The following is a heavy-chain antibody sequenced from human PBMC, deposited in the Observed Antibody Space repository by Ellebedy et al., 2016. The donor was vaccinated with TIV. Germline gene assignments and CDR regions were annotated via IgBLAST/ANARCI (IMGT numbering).Heavy chain of an antibody. V-gene: IGHV3-33*08. Sequence: GESLKISCAASGFTFSSYGMHWVRQAPGKGLEWVAVIWYGGSNKYYADSVKGRFTISRDNSKNTLYLQMNSLRAEDTAVYYCARGALLWFGELTAYFDYWGQGTLVTVSS. J-gene: IGHJ4*02. CDR2: IWYGGSNK. D-gene: IGHD3-10*01. CDR1: GFTFSSYG. CDR3: ARGALLWFGELTAYFDY.